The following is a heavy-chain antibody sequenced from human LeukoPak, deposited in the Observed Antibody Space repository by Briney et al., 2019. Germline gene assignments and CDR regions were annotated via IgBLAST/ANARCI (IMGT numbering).Heavy chain of an antibody. CDR2: INSDGSST. V-gene: IGHV3-74*01. Sequence: GGSLRLSCAASGFTFSSYWMHWVRQAPGKGLVWVSRINSDGSSTSYADSVKGRFTISRDNSKNTLYLQMNSLRAEDTAVYYCARGTDRFWQQQLGYWGQGTLVTVSS. CDR1: GFTFSSYW. J-gene: IGHJ4*02. D-gene: IGHD6-13*01. CDR3: ARGTDRFWQQQLGY.